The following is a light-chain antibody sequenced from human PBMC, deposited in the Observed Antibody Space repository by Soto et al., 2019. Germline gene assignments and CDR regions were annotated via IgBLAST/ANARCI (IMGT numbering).Light chain of an antibody. V-gene: IGLV2-14*03. Sequence: QSVLTQPASVSGSPGQWITISCTGTTSDVGDYNHVSWYQQHPGKAPKLILYDVSHRPSGVSNRFSGSKSGNTASLTISGLQADDEADYYCNSYTTSSTLFGGGTKLTVL. CDR1: TSDVGDYNH. CDR2: DVS. J-gene: IGLJ2*01. CDR3: NSYTTSSTL.